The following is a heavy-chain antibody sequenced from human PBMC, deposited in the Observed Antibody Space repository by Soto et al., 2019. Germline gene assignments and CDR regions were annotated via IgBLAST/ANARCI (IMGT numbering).Heavy chain of an antibody. J-gene: IGHJ6*02. CDR3: ARARFYDILTGPKDYYYGMDV. V-gene: IGHV1-18*01. D-gene: IGHD3-9*01. CDR1: GYTFTTYG. Sequence: ASVKVSCKGSGYTFTTYGITWVRQAPGQGLEWMGWINPYNGDANYAQKFWGRVTMTTDTSTSTAYMEVRSLTSDDTAVYYCARARFYDILTGPKDYYYGMDVWGQGTTVTVSS. CDR2: INPYNGDA.